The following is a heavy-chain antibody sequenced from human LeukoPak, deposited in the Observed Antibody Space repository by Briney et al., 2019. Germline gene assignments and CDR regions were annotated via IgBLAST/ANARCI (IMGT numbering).Heavy chain of an antibody. CDR2: ISGSGEST. J-gene: IGHJ5*02. Sequence: GGSLRLSCAASGFTFSSYAMSWVRPAPGKGLEWVSAISGSGESTYYADSVKGRFTISRDNSKNTLYLQMNSLRAEDTAVYYCAKGGVGPTNWFDPGGQGTLVTVSS. CDR1: GFTFSSYA. CDR3: AKGGVGPTNWFDP. V-gene: IGHV3-23*01. D-gene: IGHD1-26*01.